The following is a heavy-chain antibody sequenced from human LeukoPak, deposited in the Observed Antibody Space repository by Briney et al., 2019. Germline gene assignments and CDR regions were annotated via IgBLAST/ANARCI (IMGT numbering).Heavy chain of an antibody. CDR1: GFIFSSYE. V-gene: IGHV3-48*03. D-gene: IGHD6-13*01. Sequence: PGGSLRLSCAASGFIFSSYEMNWVRQAPGKGLEYISYISSSGNVVNYGDSVKGRFTISRDNAKNSLYLRMNSLRVEDTAVYYCARGVYDNRSQYDWFDPWGQGTLVTVSS. CDR3: ARGVYDNRSQYDWFDP. J-gene: IGHJ5*02. CDR2: ISSSGNVV.